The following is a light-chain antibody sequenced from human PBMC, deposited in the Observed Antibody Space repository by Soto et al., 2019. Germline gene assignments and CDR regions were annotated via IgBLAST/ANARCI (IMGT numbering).Light chain of an antibody. CDR3: ATWDDSLNGLYV. CDR2: STN. Sequence: QSVLTQPPSASGTPGQSVTISCSGSTSNIGSKTVSWYQQVPGAAPKLLIYSTNQWPSGVPDRFSGSKSGTSASLTISGLQSVDEADYYGATWDDSLNGLYVFGPGTQLTVL. CDR1: TSNIGSKT. J-gene: IGLJ7*01. V-gene: IGLV1-44*01.